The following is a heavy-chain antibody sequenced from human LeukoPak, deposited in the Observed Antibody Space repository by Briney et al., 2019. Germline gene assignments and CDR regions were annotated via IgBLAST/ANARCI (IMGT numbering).Heavy chain of an antibody. CDR3: ARFTPTAMVTADY. Sequence: VGSLRLSCAASVFTFSSYSMNWVRQAPGKGLEWVSSISSSSSYIYYADSVKGRFTISRDNAKNSLYLQMNSLRAEDTAVYYCARFTPTAMVTADYRGQGTLVTVSS. J-gene: IGHJ4*02. V-gene: IGHV3-21*01. D-gene: IGHD5-18*01. CDR1: VFTFSSYS. CDR2: ISSSSSYI.